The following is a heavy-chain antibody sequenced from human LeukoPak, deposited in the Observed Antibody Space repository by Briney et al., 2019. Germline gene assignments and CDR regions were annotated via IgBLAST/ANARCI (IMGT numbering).Heavy chain of an antibody. V-gene: IGHV4-34*01. D-gene: IGHD1-7*01. CDR3: ARLNGNFQNFYDY. J-gene: IGHJ4*02. CDR2: IYYSGTD. CDR1: GGSFRGYY. Sequence: SETLSLTCAVYGGSFRGYYWSWIRQPPRKGLQWIGHIYYSGTDFYNLSLKSRVTISVDTSKNQFSLKLTSVTAADTALYYCARLNGNFQNFYDYWGQGTLVTVSS.